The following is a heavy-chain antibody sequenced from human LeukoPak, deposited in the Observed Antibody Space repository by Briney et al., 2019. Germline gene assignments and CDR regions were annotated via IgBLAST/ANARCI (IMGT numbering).Heavy chain of an antibody. CDR1: GFTFDDYA. CDR2: ISWSSGTI. CDR3: AKRLGSSGWGFDF. V-gene: IGHV3-9*01. D-gene: IGHD6-19*01. Sequence: PGGSLRLSCAAAGFTFDDYARYWVRQAPGKGLEWVSGISWSSGTIDYADSVKGRFTISRDNAKNSLYLQMNSLRVEDTALYYCAKRLGSSGWGFDFWGQGTLVTVSS. J-gene: IGHJ4*02.